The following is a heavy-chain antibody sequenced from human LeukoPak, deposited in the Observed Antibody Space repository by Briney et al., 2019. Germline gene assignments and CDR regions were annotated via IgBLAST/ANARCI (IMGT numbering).Heavy chain of an antibody. CDR2: IYYSGST. J-gene: IGHJ4*02. CDR1: GDSVSSTGYY. CDR3: ARRGGSVVVITYFDY. D-gene: IGHD3-22*01. Sequence: SETLSLTCTVSGDSVSSTGYYWGWIRQPPGKGLEWIGSIYYSGSTYYNPSLKSRVTISVDTSKNQFSLKLSSVIAADTAVYYCARRGGSVVVITYFDYWGQGTLVTVSS. V-gene: IGHV4-39*01.